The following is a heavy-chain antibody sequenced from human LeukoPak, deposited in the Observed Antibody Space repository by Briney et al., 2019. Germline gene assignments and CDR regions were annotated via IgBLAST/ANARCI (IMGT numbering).Heavy chain of an antibody. CDR3: ARDVDYEAFDY. CDR2: ISACNGNA. D-gene: IGHD4-17*01. V-gene: IGHV1-18*01. J-gene: IGHJ4*02. CDR1: GYTFTSYG. Sequence: ASVNQSCKASGYTFTSYGISWVRQAPGQGLEWMGWISACNGNANYAQKLQGRVTMTTDTSTSTAYMELRSLGSDDTAVYYCARDVDYEAFDYWGQGTLVTVSS.